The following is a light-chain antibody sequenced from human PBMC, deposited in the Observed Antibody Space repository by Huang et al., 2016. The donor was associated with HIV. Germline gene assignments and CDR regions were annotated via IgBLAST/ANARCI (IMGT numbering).Light chain of an antibody. V-gene: IGKV1-5*03. J-gene: IGKJ2*01. CDR1: QNINTW. CDR3: QQYNTYLYT. CDR2: RAS. Sequence: DIQMTQSPSTLSASVGDRVTITCRASQNINTWLAWYQQKPGKAPDLLIYRASSLQVGVPSRFTDSGSGTEFTLTITSLQPDDLGTYYCQQYNTYLYTFGQGTKLEI.